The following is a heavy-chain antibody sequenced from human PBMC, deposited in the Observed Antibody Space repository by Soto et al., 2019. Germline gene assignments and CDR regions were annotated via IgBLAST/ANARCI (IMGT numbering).Heavy chain of an antibody. Sequence: SETLSLTCAVSGASISGSYYYWAWLRQSPGKGPEWIGSVFYIGFTSYNPSLESRVSVSVDTSKSQFSLKLSAVTAADTAVYYCATSQKGYNWNYFDHWGQGALVTVSS. V-gene: IGHV4-39*01. CDR1: GASISGSYYY. CDR3: ATSQKGYNWNYFDH. D-gene: IGHD1-20*01. J-gene: IGHJ4*02. CDR2: VFYIGFT.